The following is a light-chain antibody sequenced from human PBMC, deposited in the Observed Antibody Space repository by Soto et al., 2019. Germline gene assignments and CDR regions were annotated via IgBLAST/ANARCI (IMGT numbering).Light chain of an antibody. V-gene: IGKV1-8*01. J-gene: IGKJ1*01. CDR1: QGISSY. CDR2: AAS. Sequence: AIRMTQSPSSFSASTGDRVTITCRASQGISSYLAWYQQKPGKAPKLLIYAASTLQSGVPSRFSGCGSGTDFTLTISCXQSEDFATYYCQQYYSYPRTFGQGTKVDIK. CDR3: QQYYSYPRT.